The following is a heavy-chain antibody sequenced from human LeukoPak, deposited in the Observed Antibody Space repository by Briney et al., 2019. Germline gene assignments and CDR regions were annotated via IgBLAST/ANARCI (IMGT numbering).Heavy chain of an antibody. CDR1: GYTFTGYY. CDR3: ARVPGIAVADYYFDY. D-gene: IGHD6-19*01. V-gene: IGHV1-2*02. J-gene: IGHJ4*02. Sequence: ASVKVSCKASGYTFTGYYMHWVRQAPGQGLEWMGWINPNSGGTNYAQKFQGRVTMTRDTSISTAYMELSRLRSDDTAVYYCARVPGIAVADYYFDYWGRGTLVTVSS. CDR2: INPNSGGT.